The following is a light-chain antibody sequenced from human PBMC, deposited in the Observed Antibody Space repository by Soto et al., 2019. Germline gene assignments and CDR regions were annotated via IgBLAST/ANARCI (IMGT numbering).Light chain of an antibody. CDR2: EGN. CDR3: CSSAPSRTVV. J-gene: IGLJ1*01. CDR1: TRAVGRYRL. Sequence: QSVLAHPASGSGCPGRSITIPCTGSTRAVGRYRLVSCYQCHPGKVPKLIIYEGNKRPSGVSNRFSGSEPGNTASLTISGLQAEDEADYYCCSSAPSRTVVFGTGTKVTVL. V-gene: IGLV2-23*01.